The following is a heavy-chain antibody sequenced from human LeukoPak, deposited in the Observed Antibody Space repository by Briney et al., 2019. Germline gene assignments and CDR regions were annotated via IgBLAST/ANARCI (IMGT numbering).Heavy chain of an antibody. D-gene: IGHD7-27*01. V-gene: IGHV4-38-2*02. CDR2: VYRSGST. Sequence: KPSETLSLTCVVSGYSISSGYHWGWIRQPPGEGLEWIESVYRSGSTYYNPSLKSRVTISVDTSKNQISLKVRSVTAADTAVYYCARENWVFDYWGQGILVTVSS. J-gene: IGHJ4*02. CDR1: GYSISSGYH. CDR3: ARENWVFDY.